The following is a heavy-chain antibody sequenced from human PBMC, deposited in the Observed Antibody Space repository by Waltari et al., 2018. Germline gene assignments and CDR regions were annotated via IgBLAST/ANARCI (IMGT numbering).Heavy chain of an antibody. V-gene: IGHV3-73*01. Sequence: EVQLVESGGGFVQPGGSVKLSCAASGFTFSGSAMNWVRQASGKGLEWVGRIRSKANSYATAYAASVKGRFTISRDDSKNTAYLQMNSLKTEDTAVYYCTRSELERPSFDYWGQGTLVTVSS. CDR2: IRSKANSYAT. CDR3: TRSELERPSFDY. CDR1: GFTFSGSA. D-gene: IGHD1-1*01. J-gene: IGHJ4*02.